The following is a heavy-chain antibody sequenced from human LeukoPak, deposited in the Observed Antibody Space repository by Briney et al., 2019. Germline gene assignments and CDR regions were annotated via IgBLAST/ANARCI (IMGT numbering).Heavy chain of an antibody. V-gene: IGHV4-34*01. J-gene: IGHJ4*02. CDR3: AKRYCSSTTCYDDRGAFDY. Sequence: PSETLSLTCTVYGGSFSGYYWSWIRQPPGKGLEWIGEINHSGSTNYNPSLKSRVTISVDTSKNQFSLKLSSVTAADTAVYYCAKRYCSSTTCYDDRGAFDYWGQGTLVTVSS. CDR2: INHSGST. CDR1: GGSFSGYY. D-gene: IGHD2-2*01.